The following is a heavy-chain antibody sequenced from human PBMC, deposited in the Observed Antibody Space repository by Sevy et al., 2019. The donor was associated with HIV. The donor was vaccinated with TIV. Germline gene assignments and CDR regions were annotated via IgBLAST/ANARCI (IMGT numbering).Heavy chain of an antibody. Sequence: GGSLRLSCVASGFTVSSNYMTWVRQAPGKGLEWVSVIYSGGSTYYADSVKGRFTISRDNSKYTLYLQMSSLRAEDTAVYYCARDSVAVAGIDYWGQGTLVTVSS. CDR3: ARDSVAVAGIDY. D-gene: IGHD6-19*01. CDR2: IYSGGST. J-gene: IGHJ4*02. CDR1: GFTVSSNY. V-gene: IGHV3-53*01.